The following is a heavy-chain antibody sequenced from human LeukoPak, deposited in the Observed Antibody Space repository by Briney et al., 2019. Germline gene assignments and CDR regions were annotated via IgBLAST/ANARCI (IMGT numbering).Heavy chain of an antibody. D-gene: IGHD5-24*01. Sequence: ESGPTLVKPTQTLTLTCTFSGFSLSTTGVGVGWIRQPPGKALEWLALIYWNDDKRYSPSLKSRPTITKDTSKNQVVLTMTNMDPVDTATYYCARRREMDTLVYAFDIWGQGTMVTVSS. CDR3: ARRREMDTLVYAFDI. V-gene: IGHV2-5*01. CDR1: GFSLSTTGVG. J-gene: IGHJ3*02. CDR2: IYWNDDK.